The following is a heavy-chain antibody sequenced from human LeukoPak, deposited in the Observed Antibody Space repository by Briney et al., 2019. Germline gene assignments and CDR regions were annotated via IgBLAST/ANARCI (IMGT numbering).Heavy chain of an antibody. J-gene: IGHJ6*04. CDR1: GFTFSSYA. CDR3: AKDGSITMVRGVIIPSYGMDV. D-gene: IGHD3-10*01. Sequence: GGSLRLSCAASGFTFSSYAMSWVRKAPGKGLEWVSAISGSGGSTYYADSVKGRFTISRDNSKNTLYLQMNSLRAEDTAVYYCAKDGSITMVRGVIIPSYGMDVWGKGTTVTVSS. CDR2: ISGSGGST. V-gene: IGHV3-23*01.